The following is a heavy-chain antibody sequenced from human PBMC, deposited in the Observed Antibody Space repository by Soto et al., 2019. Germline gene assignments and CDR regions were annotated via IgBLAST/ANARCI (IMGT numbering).Heavy chain of an antibody. CDR1: GGSISSSSYY. CDR3: ARLPGVITFGGGAFDI. J-gene: IGHJ3*02. CDR2: IYYSGST. V-gene: IGHV4-39*01. D-gene: IGHD3-16*01. Sequence: PSETLSLTCTVSGGSISSSSYYWGWIRQPPGKGLEWIGSIYYSGSTYYNPSLKSRVTISVDTSKNQFSLKLSSVTAADTAVYYCARLPGVITFGGGAFDIWGQGTMVTVSS.